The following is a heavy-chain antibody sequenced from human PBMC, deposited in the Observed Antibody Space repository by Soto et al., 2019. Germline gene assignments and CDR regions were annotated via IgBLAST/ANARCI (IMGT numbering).Heavy chain of an antibody. J-gene: IGHJ4*02. CDR3: VRSFKGAY. CDR1: GGSVSSGTYY. Sequence: QVQLQESGPGLVRPSETLSLTCSVSGGSVSSGTYYWSWIRQPPGKGLEWIGYISYSGNTKYSPALTRPVTISEDASKNQFSLRLISVTAADTAVYYCVRSFKGAYLCQGALVTVSS. D-gene: IGHD3-16*01. CDR2: ISYSGNT. V-gene: IGHV4-61*01.